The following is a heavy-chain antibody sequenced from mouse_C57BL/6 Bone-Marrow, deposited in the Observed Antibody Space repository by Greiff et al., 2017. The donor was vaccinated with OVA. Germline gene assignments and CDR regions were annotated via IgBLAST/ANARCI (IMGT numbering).Heavy chain of an antibody. J-gene: IGHJ4*01. Sequence: QVQLQQPGAELVMPGASVKLSCKASGYTFTSYWMHWVKQRPGHGLEWIGEIDPSDSYTNYNQKFKGKSTLTVDKSSSTAYMQLSSLTSEDSAVYYCARGGVYYAMDYWGQGTSVTVSS. CDR1: GYTFTSYW. V-gene: IGHV1-69*01. CDR2: IDPSDSYT. CDR3: ARGGVYYAMDY.